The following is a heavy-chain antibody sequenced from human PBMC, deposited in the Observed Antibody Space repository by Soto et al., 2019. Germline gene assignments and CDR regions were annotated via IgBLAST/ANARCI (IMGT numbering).Heavy chain of an antibody. CDR2: ISYDGSNK. CDR3: ARDRLIAVAGYYFDY. V-gene: IGHV3-30-3*01. D-gene: IGHD6-19*01. CDR1: GFTFSSYA. J-gene: IGHJ4*02. Sequence: QVQLVESEGGVVQPGRSLRLSCAASGFTFSSYAMHWVRQAPGKGLEWVAVISYDGSNKYYADSVKGRFTISRDNSKNTLYLQMNSLRAEDTAVYYCARDRLIAVAGYYFDYLGQGTLVTVSS.